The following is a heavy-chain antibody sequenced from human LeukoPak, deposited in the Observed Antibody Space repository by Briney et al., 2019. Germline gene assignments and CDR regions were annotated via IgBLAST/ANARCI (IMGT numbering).Heavy chain of an antibody. D-gene: IGHD3-9*01. CDR3: AREKRYFDWLPTRGPFDY. J-gene: IGHJ4*02. V-gene: IGHV3-7*01. Sequence: GGSLRLSCAASGFTFSSYWMSWVRQAPGKGLEWVANIKQDGSEKYYVDSVKGRFTISRDNAKNSLYLQMNSLRAEDAAVYYCAREKRYFDWLPTRGPFDYWGQGTLVTVSS. CDR1: GFTFSSYW. CDR2: IKQDGSEK.